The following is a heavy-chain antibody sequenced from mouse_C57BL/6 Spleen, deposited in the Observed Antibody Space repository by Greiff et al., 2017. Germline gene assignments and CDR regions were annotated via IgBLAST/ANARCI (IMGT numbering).Heavy chain of an antibody. J-gene: IGHJ3*01. V-gene: IGHV1-5*01. Sequence: EVQLQQSGTVLARPGASVKMSCKTSGYTFTSYWMHWVKQRPGQGLEWIGAIYPGNSDTSYNQKFKGKAKLTAVTSASTAYMELSSLENEDSAVYYCTRSGEYGSSYGAYWGQGTLVTVSA. CDR3: TRSGEYGSSYGAY. D-gene: IGHD1-1*01. CDR2: IYPGNSDT. CDR1: GYTFTSYW.